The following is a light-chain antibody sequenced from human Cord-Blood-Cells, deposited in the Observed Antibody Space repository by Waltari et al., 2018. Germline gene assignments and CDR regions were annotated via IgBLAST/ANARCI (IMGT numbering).Light chain of an antibody. CDR1: KLGDTY. V-gene: IGLV3-1*01. J-gene: IGLJ1*01. CDR2: QDS. Sequence: SYELPQPPSVSVSPGQTASITCSGDKLGDTYACWYQQKPGQSPVLVIYQDSKRPSGVPERFSGSNSGNTATLTISGTQAMDEADYYCQAWDSSTYVFGTGTKVTVL. CDR3: QAWDSSTYV.